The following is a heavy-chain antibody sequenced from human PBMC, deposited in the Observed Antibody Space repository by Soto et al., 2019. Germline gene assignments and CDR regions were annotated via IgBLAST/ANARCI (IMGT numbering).Heavy chain of an antibody. D-gene: IGHD1-20*01. CDR1: GGTFSSYA. Sequence: VKVSCKASGGTFSSYAISWVRQAPGQGLEWMGWISPNNGTTNYAQKLQGRVTMTTDTSTSTAYMELSSLRSDDTAVYYCARGPVYGRDAFDIWGQGTMVTVSS. J-gene: IGHJ3*02. CDR3: ARGPVYGRDAFDI. CDR2: ISPNNGTT. V-gene: IGHV1-18*01.